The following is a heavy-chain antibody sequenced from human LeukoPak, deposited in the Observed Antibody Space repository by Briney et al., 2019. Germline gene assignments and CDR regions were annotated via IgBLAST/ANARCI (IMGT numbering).Heavy chain of an antibody. Sequence: PGGSLRLSCAASGFTFGNYFMHWVRQAPGKGLEWVSSISSTNNYIYYADSVKGRFTISRDNAQNSLFLQMDSLRAEDTAVYYCARSPPVWSAYSWGQGILVTVSS. CDR3: ARSPPVWSAYS. V-gene: IGHV3-21*01. CDR2: ISSTNNYI. J-gene: IGHJ4*02. D-gene: IGHD3-3*01. CDR1: GFTFGNYF.